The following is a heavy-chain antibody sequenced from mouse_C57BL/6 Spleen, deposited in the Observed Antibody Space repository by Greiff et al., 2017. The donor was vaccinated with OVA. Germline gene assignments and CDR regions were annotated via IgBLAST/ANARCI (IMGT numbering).Heavy chain of an antibody. Sequence: EVKLMESGGGLVKPGGSLKLSCAASGFTFSSYAMSWVRQTPEKRLEWVATISDGGSYTYYPDNVKGRFTISRDNAKNNLYLQMSHLKSEDTAMYYCARESYDSFDYWGQGTTLTVSS. D-gene: IGHD2-12*01. CDR3: ARESYDSFDY. CDR2: ISDGGSYT. J-gene: IGHJ2*01. V-gene: IGHV5-4*01. CDR1: GFTFSSYA.